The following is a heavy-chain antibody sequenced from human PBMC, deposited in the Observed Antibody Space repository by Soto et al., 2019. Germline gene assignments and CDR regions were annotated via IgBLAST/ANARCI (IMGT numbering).Heavy chain of an antibody. J-gene: IGHJ4*02. CDR2: ISSSSSYI. D-gene: IGHD4-17*01. V-gene: IGHV3-21*01. CDR1: GFTFSSYS. Sequence: EVQLVESGGGLVQPGGSLRLSCAASGFTFSSYSMNWVRQAPGKGLEWVSSISSSSSYIYYADSVKGRFTISRDNAKNSLYLQMNSLRAEDTAVYYCARDVTAVTTNQFGYWGQGTLVTVSS. CDR3: ARDVTAVTTNQFGY.